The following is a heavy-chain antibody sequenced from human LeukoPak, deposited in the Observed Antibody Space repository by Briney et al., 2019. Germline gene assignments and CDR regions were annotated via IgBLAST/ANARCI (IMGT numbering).Heavy chain of an antibody. D-gene: IGHD3-22*01. J-gene: IGHJ6*03. Sequence: SGGSLRLSCAASGFTFSNYDMHWVRQAPGKGLEWVADITYDGSTKYYADSVKGRFTISRDNSKNTLYLQMNSLRAEDTAVYYCARDGVVVAYGPASDIGYMDVWGKGTTVTVSS. CDR2: ITYDGSTK. V-gene: IGHV3-30*04. CDR3: ARDGVVVAYGPASDIGYMDV. CDR1: GFTFSNYD.